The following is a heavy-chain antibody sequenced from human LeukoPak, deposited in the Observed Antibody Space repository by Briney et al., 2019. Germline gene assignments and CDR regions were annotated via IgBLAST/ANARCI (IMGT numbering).Heavy chain of an antibody. CDR1: GGSISSYY. V-gene: IGHV4-59*01. D-gene: IGHD2-15*01. Sequence: PSETLSLTCTVSGGSISSYYWSWIRQPPGKGLEWIGYIYYSGSTNYNPSLKSRVTISVDTSKNQFSLKLSSVTAADTAVYYCARRYCSGGSCYPNWFDPRGQGTLVTVSS. CDR3: ARRYCSGGSCYPNWFDP. CDR2: IYYSGST. J-gene: IGHJ5*02.